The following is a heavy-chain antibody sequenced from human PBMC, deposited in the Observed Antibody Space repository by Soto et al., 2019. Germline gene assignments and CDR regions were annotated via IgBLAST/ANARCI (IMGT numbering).Heavy chain of an antibody. CDR3: ARALAVAGTYYYYYGMDV. CDR1: GFTFSSYD. J-gene: IGHJ6*02. D-gene: IGHD6-19*01. CDR2: IGTAGDT. Sequence: EVQLVESGGGLVQPGGSLRLSCAASGFTFSSYDMHWVRQATGKGLEWVSAIGTAGDTYYPGSVKGRFTISRENAQNSLYLQMNSLRAGDTAVYYCARALAVAGTYYYYYGMDVWGQGTTVTVSS. V-gene: IGHV3-13*04.